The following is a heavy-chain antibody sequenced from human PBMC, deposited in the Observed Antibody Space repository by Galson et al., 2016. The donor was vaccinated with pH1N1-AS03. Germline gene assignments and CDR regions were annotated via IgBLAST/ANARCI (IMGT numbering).Heavy chain of an antibody. D-gene: IGHD4-17*01. J-gene: IGHJ4*02. CDR1: GDSVSSDSAA. CDR3: VRDFYGDVFGY. CDR2: TYYRSRWYN. V-gene: IGHV6-1*01. Sequence: CAISGDSVSSDSAAWNWLRQSPSRGLEWLGRTYYRSRWYNDYAPSLSSRVSFTADTSKNQFSLHLTSVTPEDSATYSCVRDFYGDVFGYWGQGTLVTVSS.